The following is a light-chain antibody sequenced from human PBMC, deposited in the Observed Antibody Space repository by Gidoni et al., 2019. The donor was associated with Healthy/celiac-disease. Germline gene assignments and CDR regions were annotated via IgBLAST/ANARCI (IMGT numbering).Light chain of an antibody. CDR1: QDISNY. V-gene: IGKV1-33*01. CDR3: QQYDNIPRYT. J-gene: IGKJ2*01. CDR2: EAS. Sequence: IHITQSPSSLSASVGDRVTITCQASQDISNYLNWYQQKTGKAPKLLIYEASNLETGVPSRFSGSGSGTDFTFTISSVQAEDIAKYYCQQYDNIPRYTFXQXTKLKIK.